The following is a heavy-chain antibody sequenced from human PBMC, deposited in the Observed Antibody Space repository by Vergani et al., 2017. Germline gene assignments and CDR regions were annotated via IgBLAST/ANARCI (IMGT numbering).Heavy chain of an antibody. D-gene: IGHD3-22*01. V-gene: IGHV1-18*01. CDR1: GYTFTSYG. CDR2: ISAYNGNT. J-gene: IGHJ6*02. Sequence: QVQLVQSGAEVKKPWASVKVSCKASGYTFTSYGISWVRQAPGQGLEWMGWISAYNGNTNYAQKLQGRVTMTTDTSTSTAYMELRSLRSDDTAVYYCARDHRYYYDSTNRPHGMDVWGQGTTVTVSS. CDR3: ARDHRYYYDSTNRPHGMDV.